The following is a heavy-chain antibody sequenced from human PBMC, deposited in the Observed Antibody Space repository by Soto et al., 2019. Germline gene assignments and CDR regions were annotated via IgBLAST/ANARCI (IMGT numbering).Heavy chain of an antibody. CDR3: ATLLVPAASPEQNHYYYYGMDV. V-gene: IGHV3-53*01. D-gene: IGHD2-2*01. Sequence: GGSLRLSCAASGFTVSSNYMSWVRQAPGKGLEWVSVIYSGGSTYYADSVKGRFTISRDNSKNTLYLQMNSLRAEDTAVYYCATLLVPAASPEQNHYYYYGMDVWGQGTTVTVSS. CDR2: IYSGGST. J-gene: IGHJ6*02. CDR1: GFTVSSNY.